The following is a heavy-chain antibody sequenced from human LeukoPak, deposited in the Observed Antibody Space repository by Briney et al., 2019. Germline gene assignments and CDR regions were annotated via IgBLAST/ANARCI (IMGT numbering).Heavy chain of an antibody. CDR1: GFTFGNYG. V-gene: IGHV3-30*02. J-gene: IGHJ4*02. Sequence: GGSLRLSCAASGFTFGNYGMHWVRQAPGKGLEWVAFIRYDGSNKNYADSVKGRFTISRDNAKNSLYLQMNSLRAEDTAVYYCARNALYYDSSGYYYEIDYWGQGTLVTVSS. D-gene: IGHD3-22*01. CDR3: ARNALYYDSSGYYYEIDY. CDR2: IRYDGSNK.